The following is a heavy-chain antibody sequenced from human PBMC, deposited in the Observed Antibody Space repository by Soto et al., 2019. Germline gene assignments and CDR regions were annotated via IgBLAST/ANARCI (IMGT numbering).Heavy chain of an antibody. V-gene: IGHV3-74*01. CDR3: ASVIAVGDAFDI. D-gene: IGHD6-19*01. J-gene: IGHJ3*02. CDR1: GFTFSSYW. Sequence: PGWSLRLSCAASGFTFSSYWMHLVRQAPGKGLVWVSRINSDGSSTSYADSVKGRFTISRDNAKNTLYLQMNSLRAEDTAVYYCASVIAVGDAFDIWGKGTMVTVSS. CDR2: INSDGSST.